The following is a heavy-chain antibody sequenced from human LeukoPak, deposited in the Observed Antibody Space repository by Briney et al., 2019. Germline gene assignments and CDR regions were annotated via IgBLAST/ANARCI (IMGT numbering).Heavy chain of an antibody. Sequence: PSGTLSLTCAVSGDSISSSNWWSWVRQAPGKGLEWVAVISYDGSNKYYADSVKGRFTISRDNSKNTLYLQMNSLRAEDTAVYYCAKDRRATVTGFDYWGQGTLITVSS. J-gene: IGHJ4*02. CDR3: AKDRRATVTGFDY. D-gene: IGHD4-11*01. CDR2: ISYDGSNK. CDR1: GDSISSSNW. V-gene: IGHV3-30*18.